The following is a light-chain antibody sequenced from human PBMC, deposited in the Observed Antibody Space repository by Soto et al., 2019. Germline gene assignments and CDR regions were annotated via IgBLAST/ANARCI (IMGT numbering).Light chain of an antibody. V-gene: IGLV2-14*03. J-gene: IGLJ3*02. CDR2: DVT. Sequence: QSALTQPASVSGSPGQSITISCTGTSSDIGAYNYVSWYQLHPGKAPKLMIYDVTNRPSGISNRFSGSKSSNTASLTISGLQAEDEADYYCSSYSGGSTPVVFGGGTQLTVL. CDR3: SSYSGGSTPVV. CDR1: SSDIGAYNY.